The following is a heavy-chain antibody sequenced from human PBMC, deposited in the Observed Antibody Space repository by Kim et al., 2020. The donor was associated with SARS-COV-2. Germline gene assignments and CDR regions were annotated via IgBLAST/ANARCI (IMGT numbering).Heavy chain of an antibody. J-gene: IGHJ4*02. CDR3: ARAVAYYDSSGYTDY. V-gene: IGHV4-31*03. Sequence: SETLSLTCTVSGGSISSGGYYWSWIRQHPGKGLEWIGYIYYSGSTYYNPSLKSRVTISVDTSKNQFSLKLSSVTAADTAVYYCARAVAYYDSSGYTDYWGQGTLVTVSS. CDR1: GGSISSGGYY. CDR2: IYYSGST. D-gene: IGHD3-22*01.